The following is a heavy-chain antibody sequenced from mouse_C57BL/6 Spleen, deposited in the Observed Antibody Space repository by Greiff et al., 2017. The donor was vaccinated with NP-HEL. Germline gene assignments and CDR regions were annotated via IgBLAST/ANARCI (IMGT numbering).Heavy chain of an antibody. CDR1: GYSITSGYY. CDR2: ISYDGSN. D-gene: IGHD1-1*01. V-gene: IGHV3-6*01. J-gene: IGHJ2*01. Sequence: EVQLVESGPGLVKPSQSLSLTCSVTGYSITSGYYWNWIRQFPGNKLEWMGYISYDGSNNYNPSLKNRISITRDTSKNQFFLKLNSVTTEDTATYYCAREGGGSSYYFDYWGQGTTLTVSS. CDR3: AREGGGSSYYFDY.